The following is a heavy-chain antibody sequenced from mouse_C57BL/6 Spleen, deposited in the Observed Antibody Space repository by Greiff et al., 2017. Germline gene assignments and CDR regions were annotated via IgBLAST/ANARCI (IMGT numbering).Heavy chain of an antibody. CDR2: IYPRDGST. Sequence: QVQLQQSDAELVKPGASVKISCKVSGYTFTDHTLHWMKQRPEQGLEWIGYIYPRDGSTTYNEKFKGKATVTADKSSSTAYMQLNSLTSEDSAVYFCARNLDYDGFADWGQGTLVTVSA. CDR1: GYTFTDHT. V-gene: IGHV1-78*01. D-gene: IGHD2-4*01. CDR3: ARNLDYDGFAD. J-gene: IGHJ3*01.